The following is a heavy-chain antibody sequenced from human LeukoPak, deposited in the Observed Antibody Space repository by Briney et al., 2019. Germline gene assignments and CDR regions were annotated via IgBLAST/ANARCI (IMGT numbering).Heavy chain of an antibody. V-gene: IGHV4-31*03. Sequence: SETLSLTCTVSGGSISSGGYYWSWIRQHPGKGLEWTGYIYYSGSTYYNPSLESRVTISVDTSKNQFSLKLSSVTAADTAVYYCARVYSGYWGALIDICGQGTMVTVSS. J-gene: IGHJ3*02. CDR1: GGSISSGGYY. CDR2: IYYSGST. CDR3: ARVYSGYWGALIDI. D-gene: IGHD5-12*01.